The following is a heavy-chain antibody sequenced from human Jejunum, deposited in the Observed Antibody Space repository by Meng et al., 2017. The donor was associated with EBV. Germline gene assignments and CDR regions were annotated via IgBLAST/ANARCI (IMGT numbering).Heavy chain of an antibody. CDR2: IYNSGSP. J-gene: IGHJ5*02. V-gene: IGHV4-39*07. CDR1: GGSINNSNYY. CDR3: VRVWNYYGSGSYYPA. Sequence: QLQLQESGPGLVKPSETLSLTCTVSGGSINNSNYYWGWIRQPPGKGLEGVGNIYNSGSPKYNPSLKSRVTISVDASKNQFSLKLSSVTAADTAVYYCVRVWNYYGSGSYYPAWGQGTLVTVSS. D-gene: IGHD3-10*01.